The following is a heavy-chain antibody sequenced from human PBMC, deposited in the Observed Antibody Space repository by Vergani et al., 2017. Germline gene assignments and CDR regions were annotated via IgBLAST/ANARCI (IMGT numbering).Heavy chain of an antibody. J-gene: IGHJ2*01. CDR3: ASGKYYSDSTSHFRGRYFDF. CDR1: GDSIISRSYY. Sequence: QMQLQESGPGLVKASETLSLTCTVSGDSIISRSYYWGWIRQPPGKGLDWIGSIYNSGNGDSSSSLKSRVTISADTSKNQFSLRLTSVTAADTAVYYCASGKYYSDSTSHFRGRYFDFWGRGTLVTVPS. CDR2: IYNSGNG. V-gene: IGHV4-39*01. D-gene: IGHD3-16*01.